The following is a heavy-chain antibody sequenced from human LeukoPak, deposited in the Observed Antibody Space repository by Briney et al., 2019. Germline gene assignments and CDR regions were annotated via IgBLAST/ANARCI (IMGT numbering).Heavy chain of an antibody. CDR1: GASISGSGDY. V-gene: IGHV4-39*01. Sequence: SETLSLTCTVSGASISGSGDYWGWIRQPPGKGLEWIGSIYSSGSTYYNASLQSRVTISIETSKNQISLRPNSVTAAATAMYYCAKSGGYGLIDYWGQGTLVTVSS. CDR2: IYSSGST. J-gene: IGHJ4*02. D-gene: IGHD1-26*01. CDR3: AKSGGYGLIDY.